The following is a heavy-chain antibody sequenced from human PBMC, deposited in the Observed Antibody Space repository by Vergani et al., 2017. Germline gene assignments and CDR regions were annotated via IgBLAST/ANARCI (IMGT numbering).Heavy chain of an antibody. V-gene: IGHV1-69*12. J-gene: IGHJ4*02. D-gene: IGHD5-18*01. Sequence: QVQLVQSGAEVKKPGSSVKVSCKASGGTFSSYAISWVRQAPGQGLEWMGGIIPIFGTANYAQQFQGRVTITADEYTSTAYMELSSLRSEDTAVYYCARVGYSYGYSLFDYWGQGTLVTVSS. CDR3: ARVGYSYGYSLFDY. CDR1: GGTFSSYA. CDR2: IIPIFGTA.